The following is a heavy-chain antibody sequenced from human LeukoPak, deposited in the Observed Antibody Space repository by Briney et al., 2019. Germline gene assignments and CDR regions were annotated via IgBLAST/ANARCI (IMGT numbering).Heavy chain of an antibody. CDR3: AKDRGGYCSGGSCYLVSGMDV. D-gene: IGHD2-15*01. V-gene: IGHV3-23*01. CDR2: ISGSGGST. Sequence: GGSLRLSCAASGFTFSSYAMSWVRQAPGKGLEWVSAISGSGGSTYYAGSVKGRFTISRDNSKNTLYLQMNSLRAEDTAVYYCAKDRGGYCSGGSCYLVSGMDVWGQGTTVTVSS. CDR1: GFTFSSYA. J-gene: IGHJ6*02.